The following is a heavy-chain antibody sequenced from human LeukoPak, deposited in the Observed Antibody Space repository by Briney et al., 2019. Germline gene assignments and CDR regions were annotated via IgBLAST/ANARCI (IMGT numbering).Heavy chain of an antibody. V-gene: IGHV4-39*01. CDR3: ARSGGSGDAFDI. CDR1: GGSISSSSYY. CDR2: IYYSGST. Sequence: PSETLSLTCTVSGGSISSSSYYWGWIRQPPGKGLEWIGSIYYSGSTYYNPSLKSRVTISVDTSKNQFSLKLSSVTAADTAVYYCARSGGSGDAFDIWGQGTMVTVSS. D-gene: IGHD3-16*01. J-gene: IGHJ3*02.